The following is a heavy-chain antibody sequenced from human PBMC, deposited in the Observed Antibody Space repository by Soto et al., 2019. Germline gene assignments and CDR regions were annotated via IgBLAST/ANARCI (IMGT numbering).Heavy chain of an antibody. Sequence: SETLSLTCTVSGGSISTYYWSRIRQPPGQGLEWIGYIYYGGSTNCNPSLNSRVTFSVDTSKNQISLRLSSVTAADTAVYYCARSGNSNGLVFDYWGRGTLVTVSS. V-gene: IGHV4-59*01. CDR1: GGSISTYY. CDR3: ARSGNSNGLVFDY. J-gene: IGHJ4*02. CDR2: IYYGGST. D-gene: IGHD5-18*01.